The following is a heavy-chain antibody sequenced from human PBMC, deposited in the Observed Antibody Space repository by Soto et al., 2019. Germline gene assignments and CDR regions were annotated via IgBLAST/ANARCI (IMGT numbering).Heavy chain of an antibody. CDR2: ISSDGSDK. D-gene: IGHD3-16*01. CDR3: AKGSDVARQELDY. Sequence: ESGGGVVQPGRSLRLSCAASGFTFRHFGMHWVRQAPGKGLEWVAAISSDGSDKYYSDFEKGRFTISRDNSKNTLFLQMYSLRVEDTAVYYCAKGSDVARQELDYWGQGTLVTVSS. J-gene: IGHJ4*02. V-gene: IGHV3-30*18. CDR1: GFTFRHFG.